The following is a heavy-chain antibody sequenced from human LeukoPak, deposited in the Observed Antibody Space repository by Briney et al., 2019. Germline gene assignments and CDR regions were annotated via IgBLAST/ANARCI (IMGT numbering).Heavy chain of an antibody. J-gene: IGHJ4*02. CDR3: ARDHRYAFDN. D-gene: IGHD5-12*01. CDR1: GFTFSDYS. CDR2: VGISSGNT. V-gene: IGHV3-48*04. Sequence: GGSLRLSCAASGFTFSDYSMNWVRQAPGKGLEWISYVGISSGNTKYADSVKGRFTISGDSAKNSVFLQMNSLRVEDTAVYYCARDHRYAFDNWGQETLVTVSS.